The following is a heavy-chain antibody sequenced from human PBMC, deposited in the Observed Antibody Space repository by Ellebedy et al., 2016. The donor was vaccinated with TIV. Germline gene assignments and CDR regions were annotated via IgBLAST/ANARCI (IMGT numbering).Heavy chain of an antibody. CDR1: GGSISGSSYY. Sequence: MPSETLSLTCTLSGGSISGSSYYWGWIRQSPGKGLEYFGFIYYTGSTNYNPSLKSRVTMSVDTSKKQFSLRLKSVTAADTAVYFCARGRDDWHYYFDYWGQGTLVTVSS. CDR3: ARGRDDWHYYFDY. CDR2: IYYTGST. D-gene: IGHD2-21*01. J-gene: IGHJ4*02. V-gene: IGHV4-61*05.